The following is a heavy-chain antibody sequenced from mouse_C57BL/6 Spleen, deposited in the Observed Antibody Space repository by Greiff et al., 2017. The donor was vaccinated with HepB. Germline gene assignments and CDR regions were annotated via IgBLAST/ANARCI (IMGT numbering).Heavy chain of an antibody. CDR2: INPSIGGT. J-gene: IGHJ3*01. Sequence: QVQLQQPGTELVKPGASVKLSCKASGYTFTSYWMHWVKQRPGQGLEWIGNINPSIGGTNYNEKFKSKATLTVDKSSSTAYMQLSILTYEDSAVYYCARSGTTVVATRGPSWFAYWGQGTLVTVSA. CDR1: GYTFTSYW. D-gene: IGHD1-1*01. V-gene: IGHV1-53*01. CDR3: ARSGTTVVATRGPSWFAY.